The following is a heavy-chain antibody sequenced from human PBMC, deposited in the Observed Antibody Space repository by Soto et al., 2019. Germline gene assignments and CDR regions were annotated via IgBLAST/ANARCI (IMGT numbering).Heavy chain of an antibody. CDR3: ARDYSVVRGVQYYYYGMDV. Sequence: GGSLRLSCAASGFTFSSYSMNWVRQAPGKGLEWVSSISSSSSYIYYADSVKGRFTISRDNAKNSLYLQMNSLRAEDTAVYYCARDYSVVRGVQYYYYGMDVWGQGTTVTVSS. D-gene: IGHD3-10*01. J-gene: IGHJ6*02. CDR1: GFTFSSYS. V-gene: IGHV3-21*01. CDR2: ISSSSSYI.